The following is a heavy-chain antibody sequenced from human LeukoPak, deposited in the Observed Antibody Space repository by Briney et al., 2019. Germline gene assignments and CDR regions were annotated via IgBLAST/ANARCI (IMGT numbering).Heavy chain of an antibody. D-gene: IGHD3-10*01. Sequence: SETLSLTCAVYGGSFSGYYWSWIRQPPGKGLEWIGEINHSGRTNYNPSLKSRVTISVDTSKNQFSLKLSSVTAADTAVYYCARGLTMVRGVIRYFDYWGQGTLVTVSS. CDR2: INHSGRT. CDR1: GGSFSGYY. J-gene: IGHJ4*02. V-gene: IGHV4-34*01. CDR3: ARGLTMVRGVIRYFDY.